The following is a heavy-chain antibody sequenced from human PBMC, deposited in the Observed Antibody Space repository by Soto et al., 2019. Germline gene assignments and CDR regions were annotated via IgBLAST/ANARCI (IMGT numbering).Heavy chain of an antibody. CDR3: ARVGAAAVPLPVDY. Sequence: GGSLRLSCAASGFTFSSYWMSWVRQAPGKGLEWVANIKQDGSEKYYVDSVKGRFTISRDNAKNSLYLQMNSLRAEDTAVYYCARVGAAAVPLPVDYWGQGTLVTVSS. CDR1: GFTFSSYW. J-gene: IGHJ4*02. V-gene: IGHV3-7*03. D-gene: IGHD6-13*01. CDR2: IKQDGSEK.